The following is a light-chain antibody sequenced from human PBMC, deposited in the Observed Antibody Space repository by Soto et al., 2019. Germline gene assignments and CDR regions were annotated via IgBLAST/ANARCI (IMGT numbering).Light chain of an antibody. Sequence: EIVMTQSPVTLSVSPGERATLSCRASQSVSTFLAWYQQKPGQTPRLLIYDTSTRATGIPARFSGSGSGTEFTLTISSLQSEDFAVYYCQQYGNWPPITFGQGTRLEIK. J-gene: IGKJ5*01. CDR1: QSVSTF. CDR2: DTS. CDR3: QQYGNWPPIT. V-gene: IGKV3-15*01.